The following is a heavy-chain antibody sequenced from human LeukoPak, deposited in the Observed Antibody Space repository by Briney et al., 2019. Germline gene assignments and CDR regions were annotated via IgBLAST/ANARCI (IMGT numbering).Heavy chain of an antibody. CDR2: IYYSGST. CDR3: ARRARRDGYYFDY. J-gene: IGHJ4*02. Sequence: SETLSLTCTVSGGSISAYYWAWIRQPPGKGLECLGYIYYSGSTNYNPSLKSRVTISVDTSKNQFSLKLSSVSAADTAVYYCARRARRDGYYFDYWGQGTLVTVSS. D-gene: IGHD5-24*01. V-gene: IGHV4-59*08. CDR1: GGSISAYY.